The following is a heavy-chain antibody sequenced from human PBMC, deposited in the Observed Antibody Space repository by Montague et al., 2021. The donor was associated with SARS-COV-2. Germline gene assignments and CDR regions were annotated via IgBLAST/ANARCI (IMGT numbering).Heavy chain of an antibody. CDR1: GFTFSSYE. Sequence: SLRLSCAASGFTFSSYEINWVRQAPGKGLEWFSYISSGGSTIYYADSVKGRFTISRDNAKNSLYLQMNSLRAEDTAVYYCASILRLPRWFDLWGRGTLVTVSS. CDR3: ASILRLPRWFDL. V-gene: IGHV3-48*03. D-gene: IGHD3-3*01. J-gene: IGHJ2*01. CDR2: ISSGGSTI.